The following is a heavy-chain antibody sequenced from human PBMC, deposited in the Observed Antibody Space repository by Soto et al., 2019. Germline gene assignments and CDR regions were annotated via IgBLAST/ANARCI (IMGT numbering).Heavy chain of an antibody. V-gene: IGHV4-30-4*01. D-gene: IGHD4-17*01. Sequence: PSETLSLTCTVSGGSIGSGGYYWSWIRQPPGKGLEWIGYIYYSGSTYYNPSLKSRVTISVDTSKNQFSLKLSSVTAADTAVYYYARTGDYGYYGLDVWGQGTTVTVSS. J-gene: IGHJ6*02. CDR3: ARTGDYGYYGLDV. CDR2: IYYSGST. CDR1: GGSIGSGGYY.